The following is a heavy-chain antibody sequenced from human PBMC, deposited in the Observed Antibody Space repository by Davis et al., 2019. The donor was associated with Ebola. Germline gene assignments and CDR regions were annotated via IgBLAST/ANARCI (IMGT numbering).Heavy chain of an antibody. Sequence: PGGSLRLSCAASGFTFSSYAMSWVRQAPGKGLEWVAKINDDRSDKYYVESVKGRFTISRDNAENSLYLQMNSLRAEDTAVYYCARGGLKHFDYWGQGTLVTVSS. CDR1: GFTFSSYA. J-gene: IGHJ4*02. V-gene: IGHV3-7*01. CDR3: ARGGLKHFDY. CDR2: INDDRSDK. D-gene: IGHD4/OR15-4a*01.